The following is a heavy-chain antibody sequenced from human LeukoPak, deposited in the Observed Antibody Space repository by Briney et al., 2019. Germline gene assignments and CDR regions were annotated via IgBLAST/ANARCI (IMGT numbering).Heavy chain of an antibody. CDR1: GYSISSGYY. D-gene: IGHD4-17*01. CDR3: ARGGYGDYVGQYYFDY. J-gene: IGHJ4*02. V-gene: IGHV4-38-2*02. Sequence: TSETLSLTCTVSGYSISSGYYWGWIRQPPGKGLEWIGSIYHSGSTYYNPSLKSRVTISVDTSKNQFSLKLSSVTAADTAVYYCARGGYGDYVGQYYFDYWGQGTLVTVSS. CDR2: IYHSGST.